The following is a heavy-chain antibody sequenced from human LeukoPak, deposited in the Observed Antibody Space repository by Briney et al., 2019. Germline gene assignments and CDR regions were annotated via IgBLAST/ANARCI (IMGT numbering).Heavy chain of an antibody. D-gene: IGHD5-12*01. Sequence: SGPTLVNPTLTLTLTCTFSGFSLSTRGMRVSWIRQPPGKALEWLARIDWDDDKFYSTSLKTRLTISKDTSKNQVVLTMTNMDPVDTATYYCARGYSGYADFDYWGQGTLVTVSS. V-gene: IGHV2-70*04. CDR1: GFSLSTRGMR. J-gene: IGHJ4*02. CDR3: ARGYSGYADFDY. CDR2: IDWDDDK.